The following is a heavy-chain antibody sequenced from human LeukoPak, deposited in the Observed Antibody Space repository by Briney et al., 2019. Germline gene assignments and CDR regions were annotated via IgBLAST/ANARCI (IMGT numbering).Heavy chain of an antibody. V-gene: IGHV3-53*01. J-gene: IGHJ4*02. CDR2: IYSGGST. Sequence: PGGSLRLSCAASGFTFSSYAMSWVRQAPGKGLEWVSVIYSGGSTYYADSVKGRFTISRDNSKNTLYLQMYSLRAEDTAVYYCARDGAGYGDPDLYYFDYWGQGTLVTVSS. D-gene: IGHD4-17*01. CDR1: GFTFSSYA. CDR3: ARDGAGYGDPDLYYFDY.